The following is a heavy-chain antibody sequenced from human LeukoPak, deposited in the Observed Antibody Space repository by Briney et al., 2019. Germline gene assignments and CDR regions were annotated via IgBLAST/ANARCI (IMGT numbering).Heavy chain of an antibody. Sequence: GGSLRLSCAASGFTFSSYAMSWVRQAPGKGLEWVGRVRDRANSYATGYAASVEGRFTISRDDSENTAYLQMNSLIIEDTAVYYCTRQRPQTGTFDYWGQGVLVTVSS. CDR2: VRDRANSYAT. D-gene: IGHD3-9*01. V-gene: IGHV3-73*01. CDR3: TRQRPQTGTFDY. J-gene: IGHJ4*02. CDR1: GFTFSSYA.